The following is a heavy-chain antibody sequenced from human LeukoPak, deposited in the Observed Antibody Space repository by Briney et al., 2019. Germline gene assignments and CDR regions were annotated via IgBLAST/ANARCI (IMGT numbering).Heavy chain of an antibody. CDR3: ARHSSSWSPGPDY. CDR1: GGSFSGYY. J-gene: IGHJ4*02. V-gene: IGHV4-34*01. CDR2: INHSGST. D-gene: IGHD6-13*01. Sequence: PSETLSLTCAVYGGSFSGYYWSWIRQPPGKGLEWIGEINHSGSTNYNPSLKSRLTISVDTSKNQFSLKLSSVTAADTAVYYCARHSSSWSPGPDYWGPGTLVTVSS.